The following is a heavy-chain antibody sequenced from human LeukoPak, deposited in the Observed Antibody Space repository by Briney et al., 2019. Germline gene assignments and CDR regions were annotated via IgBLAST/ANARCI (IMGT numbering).Heavy chain of an antibody. CDR1: GFTFHLYA. CDR3: TKGKKVGTTGGENFDF. V-gene: IGHV3-43*02. J-gene: IGHJ4*02. Sequence: GGSLRLSCAASGFTFHLYAMHWVRLAPGKGLEWVSLITGDGRSTYYADSVKGRFTISRDNSKNSLYLQMNSLRIENTALYYCTKGKKVGTTGGENFDFWGQGTLVTVSS. D-gene: IGHD4-17*01. CDR2: ITGDGRST.